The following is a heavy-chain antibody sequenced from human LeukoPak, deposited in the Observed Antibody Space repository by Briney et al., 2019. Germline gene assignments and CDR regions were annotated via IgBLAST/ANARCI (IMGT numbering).Heavy chain of an antibody. J-gene: IGHJ3*02. Sequence: SETLPLTCTVSGASISIYSWSWIRQPPGQALEWTGYIYYSGSPNYNPSLKSRVTMSVDASKNQFSLKVSSVTAADTAVYYCAKSNRYCDSASCYEAFDIWGQGTMVTVSS. D-gene: IGHD2-2*01. CDR2: IYYSGSP. CDR3: AKSNRYCDSASCYEAFDI. V-gene: IGHV4-59*01. CDR1: GASISIYS.